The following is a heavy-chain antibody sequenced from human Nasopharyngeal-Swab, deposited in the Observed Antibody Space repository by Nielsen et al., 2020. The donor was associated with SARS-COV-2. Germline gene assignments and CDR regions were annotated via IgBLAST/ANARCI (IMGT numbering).Heavy chain of an antibody. Sequence: ASVKVSCKASGYTFTSYGISWVRQAPGQGLEWMGRINPNSGGTNYAQKFQGRVTMTRDTSISTAYMELSRLRSDDTAVYYCAKAVAGNFDYWGQGTLVTVSS. CDR1: GYTFTSYG. CDR3: AKAVAGNFDY. CDR2: INPNSGGT. J-gene: IGHJ4*02. D-gene: IGHD6-19*01. V-gene: IGHV1-2*06.